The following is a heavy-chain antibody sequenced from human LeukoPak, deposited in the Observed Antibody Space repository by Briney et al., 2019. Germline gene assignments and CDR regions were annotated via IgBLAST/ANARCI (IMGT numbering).Heavy chain of an antibody. CDR1: GFIFSNYE. Sequence: GGSLRLSCAASGFIFSNYEMNWVRQAPGKGLEWVSYISGSSSTVYYADSVKGRFTISRDNVKNSLYLHMNSLRAEDTAVYYCARSFGNWGQGILVTVSS. CDR3: ARSFGN. D-gene: IGHD1-14*01. J-gene: IGHJ4*02. V-gene: IGHV3-48*03. CDR2: ISGSSSTV.